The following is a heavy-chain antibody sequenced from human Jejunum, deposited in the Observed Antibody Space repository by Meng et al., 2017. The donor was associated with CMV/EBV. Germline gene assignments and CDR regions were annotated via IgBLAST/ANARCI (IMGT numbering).Heavy chain of an antibody. CDR3: ARGSIFVSFDS. CDR2: IHDTGST. J-gene: IGHJ4*02. D-gene: IGHD3-3*01. CDR1: GGSIGSGDYY. Sequence: QAQLQEWGPGLVKPSQTLSLTCSVSGGSIGSGDYYWSWIRQPPGKGLEWIGYIHDTGSTYYNPSLKSRVDISLGTSRNHFSLTLSSVTAEDTAVYFCARGSIFVSFDSWGQGTLVTVSS. V-gene: IGHV4-30-4*08.